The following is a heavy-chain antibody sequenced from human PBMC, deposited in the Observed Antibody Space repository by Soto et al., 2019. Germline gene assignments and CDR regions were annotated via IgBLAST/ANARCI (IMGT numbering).Heavy chain of an antibody. V-gene: IGHV3-21*01. Sequence: PGGSLRLSCAASGFTFSSYAMSWVRQAPGKGLEWVSSISSSSSYIYYADSVKGRFTISRDNAKNSLYLQMNSLRAEDTAVYYCARVKDYYDTDAFDIWGQGTMVTVSS. CDR2: ISSSSSYI. CDR3: ARVKDYYDTDAFDI. CDR1: GFTFSSYA. D-gene: IGHD3-22*01. J-gene: IGHJ3*02.